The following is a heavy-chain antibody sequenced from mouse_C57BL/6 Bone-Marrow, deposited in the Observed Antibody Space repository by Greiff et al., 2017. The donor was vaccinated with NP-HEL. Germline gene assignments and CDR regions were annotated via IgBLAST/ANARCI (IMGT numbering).Heavy chain of an antibody. CDR1: GYTFTSYW. J-gene: IGHJ2*01. V-gene: IGHV1-69*01. Sequence: QVQLQQSGAELVMPGASVKLSCKASGYTFTSYWMHWVKQRPGQGLEWIGEIDPSDSYTNYNQKFKGKSTLTVDKSSSTAYMQLSSLTSEDSAVYYCARRRTTVVVDYWGQGTTLTVSS. CDR3: ARRRTTVVVDY. D-gene: IGHD1-1*01. CDR2: IDPSDSYT.